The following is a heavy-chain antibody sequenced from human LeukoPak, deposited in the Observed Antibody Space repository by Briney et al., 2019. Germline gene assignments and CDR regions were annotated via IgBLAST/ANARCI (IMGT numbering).Heavy chain of an antibody. Sequence: ASVKVSCKTSGYTFTKYGISWVRQAPGQGLEWMGWISPYNGNTKYAQNFQGRVTMTTDTSTTTAYMELRSLRSDDTAVYYCARARPPIRGPLDVIVPNWFDPWGQGTLVTVSS. V-gene: IGHV1-18*01. CDR1: GYTFTKYG. D-gene: IGHD3-10*01. CDR2: ISPYNGNT. CDR3: ARARPPIRGPLDVIVPNWFDP. J-gene: IGHJ5*02.